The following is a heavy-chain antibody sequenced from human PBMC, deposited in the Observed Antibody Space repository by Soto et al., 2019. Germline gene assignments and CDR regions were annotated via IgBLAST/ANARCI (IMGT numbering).Heavy chain of an antibody. CDR3: ARDRTVLRYFDWPL. J-gene: IGHJ4*02. Sequence: ASVKVSCKASGYTFTSYGISWVRQAPGQGLEWMGWISAYNGNTNYAQKLQGRVTMTTDTSTSTAYMELRSLRSDDTAVYYCARDRTVLRYFDWPLWGQGTLVTVSS. V-gene: IGHV1-18*01. CDR2: ISAYNGNT. CDR1: GYTFTSYG. D-gene: IGHD3-9*01.